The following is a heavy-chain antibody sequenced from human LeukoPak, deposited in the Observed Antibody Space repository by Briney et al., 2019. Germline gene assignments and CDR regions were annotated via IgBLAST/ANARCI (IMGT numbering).Heavy chain of an antibody. Sequence: SQTLSLTCTVSGGSISSGGYYWSWIRQPPGKGLEWIGYIYHSGSTYYNPSLKSRVTISVDRSKNQFSLKLSSVTAADTAVYYCARDVSYSSSDDPHFDYWGQGTLVTVSS. J-gene: IGHJ4*02. D-gene: IGHD6-6*01. CDR2: IYHSGST. CDR3: ARDVSYSSSDDPHFDY. CDR1: GGSISSGGYY. V-gene: IGHV4-30-2*01.